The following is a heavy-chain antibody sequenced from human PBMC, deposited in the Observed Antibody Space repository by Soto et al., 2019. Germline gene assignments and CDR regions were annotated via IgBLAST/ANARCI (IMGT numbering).Heavy chain of an antibody. J-gene: IGHJ6*02. CDR2: IVVGSGNT. D-gene: IGHD5-12*01. Sequence: GASVKVSCKASGFTFTISAMQWVRQARGQRLEWIGWIVVGSGNTNYAQKFQERVTITRDISTSTAYMELSSLRSEDTAVYYCARGNIVATIDYYYGMDVWGQGTTVTVSS. V-gene: IGHV1-58*02. CDR3: ARGNIVATIDYYYGMDV. CDR1: GFTFTISA.